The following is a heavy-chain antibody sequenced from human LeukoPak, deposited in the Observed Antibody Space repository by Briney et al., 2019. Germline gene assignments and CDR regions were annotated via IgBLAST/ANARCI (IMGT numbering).Heavy chain of an antibody. J-gene: IGHJ4*02. CDR2: IYYSGST. CDR1: GGSISSSSYY. V-gene: IGHV4-39*07. Sequence: SETLSLTCTVSGGSISSSSYYWGWIRQPPGKGLEWIGSIYYSGSTYYNPSLKSRVTISVDTSKNQFSLKLSSVTAADTAAYYCARDHYDFWSGYPQLYYFDYWGQGTLVTVSS. D-gene: IGHD3-3*01. CDR3: ARDHYDFWSGYPQLYYFDY.